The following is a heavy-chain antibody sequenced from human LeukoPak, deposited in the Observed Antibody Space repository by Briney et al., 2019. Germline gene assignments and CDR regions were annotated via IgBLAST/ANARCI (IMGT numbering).Heavy chain of an antibody. V-gene: IGHV3-30*02. D-gene: IGHD3-10*01. J-gene: IGHJ4*02. CDR2: ILYDGSDK. CDR1: GFTFSSYA. CDR3: ARGGTGHYYASGTYYQSYYFDY. Sequence: GGSLRLSCAASGFTFSSYAMSWVRQAPGKGLEWVTFILYDGSDKYYADSVKGRFSISRDNSKNTLYLQMNSLRPEDAAVYYCARGGTGHYYASGTYYQSYYFDYWGQGSLVTVSS.